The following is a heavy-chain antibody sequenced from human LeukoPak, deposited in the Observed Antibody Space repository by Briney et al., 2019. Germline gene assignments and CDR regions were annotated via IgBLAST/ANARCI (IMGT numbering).Heavy chain of an antibody. J-gene: IGHJ6*03. D-gene: IGHD3-16*01. CDR2: ISSSGSTM. CDR1: GFIFSDYY. CDR3: AKGGGGRLIYYYYMDV. Sequence: GGSLRLSCAASGFIFSDYYMSWIRQAPGKGLEWVSYISSSGSTMYYTDSVKGRFTISRDNAKNSLYLQMNSLRAEDMALYYCAKGGGGRLIYYYYMDVWGKGTTVTVSS. V-gene: IGHV3-11*01.